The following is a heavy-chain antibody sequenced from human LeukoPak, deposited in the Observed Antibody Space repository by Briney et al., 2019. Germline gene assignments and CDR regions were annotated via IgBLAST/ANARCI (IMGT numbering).Heavy chain of an antibody. CDR3: STDGVNKFSSNWFKGDWFDP. Sequence: GGSLRLSCAASGFTFSSYAMNWVRQAPGKGLEWVSGISGSAGSTYYADSVKGRFTISRDNSKNTLFLQMNSLRIEDTAVYYCSTDGVNKFSSNWFKGDWFDPWGQGTLVTVSS. CDR1: GFTFSSYA. J-gene: IGHJ5*02. V-gene: IGHV3-23*01. CDR2: ISGSAGST. D-gene: IGHD6-13*01.